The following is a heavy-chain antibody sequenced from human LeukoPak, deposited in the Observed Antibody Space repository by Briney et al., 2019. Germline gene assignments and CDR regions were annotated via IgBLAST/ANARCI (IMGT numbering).Heavy chain of an antibody. J-gene: IGHJ6*02. V-gene: IGHV4-34*01. D-gene: IGHD5-12*01. CDR1: GGSFSGYY. Sequence: SETLSLTCAVYGGSFSGYYWSWIRQPPGKGLEWIGEINHSGSTNYNPSLKSRVTISVDTSKNQFSLKLSSVTAEDTAVYYCARDLINEWLRFNYGMDVWGQGTTVTVSS. CDR3: ARDLINEWLRFNYGMDV. CDR2: INHSGST.